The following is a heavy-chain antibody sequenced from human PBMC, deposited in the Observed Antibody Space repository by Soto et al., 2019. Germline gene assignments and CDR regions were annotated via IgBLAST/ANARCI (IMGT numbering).Heavy chain of an antibody. V-gene: IGHV1-18*04. CDR2: ISAYNGNT. CDR3: ARQGVVVPAATPYYYYYGMDV. CDR1: GYTFTSYG. D-gene: IGHD2-2*01. Sequence: GASVKVSCKASGYTFTSYGISWVRQAPGQGLEWMGWISAYNGNTNYAQKLQGRVTMTTDTSTSTAYMELRSLRSDDTAVYYCARQGVVVPAATPYYYYYGMDVWGQGTTVTVSS. J-gene: IGHJ6*02.